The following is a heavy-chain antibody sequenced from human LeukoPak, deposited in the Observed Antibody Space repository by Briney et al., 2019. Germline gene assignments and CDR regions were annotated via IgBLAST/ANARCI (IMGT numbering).Heavy chain of an antibody. CDR3: AKDSSQGGDYFDY. CDR1: GFTFSSYA. V-gene: IGHV3-30*04. D-gene: IGHD3-16*01. Sequence: GRSLRLSCAASGFTFSSYAMHWVRQAPGKGLEWVAIISYDGSNKYYADSVKGRFTISRDNSKNTLYLQMNGLRAEDTAIYYCAKDSSQGGDYFDYWGQGTLVTVSS. CDR2: ISYDGSNK. J-gene: IGHJ4*02.